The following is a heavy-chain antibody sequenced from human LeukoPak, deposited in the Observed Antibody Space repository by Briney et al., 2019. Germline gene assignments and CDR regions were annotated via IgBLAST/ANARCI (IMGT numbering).Heavy chain of an antibody. J-gene: IGHJ4*02. CDR1: GYSFTNYW. V-gene: IGHV5-51*01. Sequence: GESLKISCKGSGYSFTNYWIGWVRQTPGKGLEWMGVINPDDSEIKYSPSLQGQVTISADKSISTAYLQWSSLKASDTAMYYCARRKGYSGYDWYDYWGQGTLVTVPS. CDR2: INPDDSEI. D-gene: IGHD5-12*01. CDR3: ARRKGYSGYDWYDY.